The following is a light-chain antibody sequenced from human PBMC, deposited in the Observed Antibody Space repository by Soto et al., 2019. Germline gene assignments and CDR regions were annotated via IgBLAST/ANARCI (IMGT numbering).Light chain of an antibody. Sequence: NFMLTQPHSVSESAGKTVTISCTGSSGSIASNYVQWYQQRPGSAPTTVIYEDNQRPSGVPDRFSGSIDSSSNSASLTISGLKTEDEADYYCQSYDSSNYVFGTGTKVTVL. CDR2: EDN. V-gene: IGLV6-57*02. CDR1: SGSIASNY. J-gene: IGLJ1*01. CDR3: QSYDSSNYV.